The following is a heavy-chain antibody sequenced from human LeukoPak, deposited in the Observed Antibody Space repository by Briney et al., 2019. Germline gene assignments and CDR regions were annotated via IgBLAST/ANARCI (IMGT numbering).Heavy chain of an antibody. D-gene: IGHD3-3*01. V-gene: IGHV1-69*05. CDR2: IIPIFGTA. Sequence: GSSVKVSCKASGGTFSSYAISWVRQAPGQGLEWMGGIIPIFGTANYAQKFQGRVTITTDESTSTAYMELSSLRSEDTAVYYCARASSSYYDFWSGYLTPNYYYYYYMDVWGKGTTVTVSS. J-gene: IGHJ6*03. CDR3: ARASSSYYDFWSGYLTPNYYYYYYMDV. CDR1: GGTFSSYA.